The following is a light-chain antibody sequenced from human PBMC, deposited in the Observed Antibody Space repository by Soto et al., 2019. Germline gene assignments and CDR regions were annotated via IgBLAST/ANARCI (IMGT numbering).Light chain of an antibody. CDR2: GAS. CDR1: QSVSSN. V-gene: IGKV3-15*01. J-gene: IGKJ1*01. Sequence: EMVMTQSPATLCVSPGERATLSCRASQSVSSNLAWYQQKPGQAPRLLIYGASNRATGVPARFSGSGSGTQFTLTISSLQSEDFAVYYCQQYNNWPPWTFGQGTKVDIK. CDR3: QQYNNWPPWT.